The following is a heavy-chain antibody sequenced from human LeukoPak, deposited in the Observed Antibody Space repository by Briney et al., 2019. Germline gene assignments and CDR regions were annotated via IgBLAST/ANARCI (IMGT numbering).Heavy chain of an antibody. CDR2: IYTSGST. CDR3: ARDGRGLGFYYYYMDV. J-gene: IGHJ6*03. CDR1: GGSISSGSYY. Sequence: SETLSLTCTVSGGSISSGSYYWSWIRQPAGKGLEWIGRIYTSGSTNYNPSLKSRVTISVDTSKNQFSLKLSSVTAADTAVYYCARDGRGLGFYYYYMDVWGKGTTVTVSS. V-gene: IGHV4-61*02.